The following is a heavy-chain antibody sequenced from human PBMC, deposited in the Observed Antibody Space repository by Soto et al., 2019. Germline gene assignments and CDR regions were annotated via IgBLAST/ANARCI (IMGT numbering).Heavy chain of an antibody. CDR3: ARGHRDDLGDVWIDY. V-gene: IGHV3-64*01. CDR1: GFTFSSYA. Sequence: EVQLVESGGGLVQPGGSLRLSCAASGFTFSSYAMHWVRQAPGKGLEYVSAISSNGGSTYYANSVKGRFTISRDNSKNTLYLQMGSLRAEDMAVYYCARGHRDDLGDVWIDYWGQGTLVTVSS. J-gene: IGHJ4*02. D-gene: IGHD2-21*02. CDR2: ISSNGGST.